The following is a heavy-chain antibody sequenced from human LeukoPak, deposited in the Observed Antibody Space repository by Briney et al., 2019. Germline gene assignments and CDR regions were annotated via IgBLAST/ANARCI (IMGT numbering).Heavy chain of an antibody. CDR2: ISYDGSNK. CDR1: GFTFSSYA. V-gene: IGHV3-30*01. Sequence: PGGSLRLSCAASGFTFSSYAMHWAHQAPGKGLEWVAVISYDGSNKYYADSVKGRFTISRDNSKNTLYLQMNSLRAEDTAVYYCARDRWGIFDYWGQGTLVTVSS. J-gene: IGHJ4*02. D-gene: IGHD3-16*01. CDR3: ARDRWGIFDY.